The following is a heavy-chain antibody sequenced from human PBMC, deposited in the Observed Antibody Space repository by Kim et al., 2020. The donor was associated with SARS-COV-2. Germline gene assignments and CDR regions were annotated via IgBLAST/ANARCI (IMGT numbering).Heavy chain of an antibody. Sequence: GGSLRLSCAASGFTFSSHEMNWVRQAPGKGLEWVSYISSRNFTIYYADSVKGRFTISRDNAKNSLYLQMSSLRADDTAVYYCARGPGAVYDGYFDYWGQGTLVTVSS. CDR3: ARGPGAVYDGYFDY. CDR2: ISSRNFTI. D-gene: IGHD2-8*01. CDR1: GFTFSSHE. V-gene: IGHV3-48*03. J-gene: IGHJ4*02.